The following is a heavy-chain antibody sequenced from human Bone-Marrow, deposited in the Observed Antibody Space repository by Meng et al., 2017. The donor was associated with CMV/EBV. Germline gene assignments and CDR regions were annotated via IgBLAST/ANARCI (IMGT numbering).Heavy chain of an antibody. CDR3: ARLPDSSSSYYYYGMDV. CDR1: GFTFSSYW. D-gene: IGHD6-13*01. J-gene: IGHJ6*01. CDR2: ISSSSSTI. V-gene: IGHV3-48*04. Sequence: GESLKISCAASGFTFSSYWMSWVRQAPGKGLEWVSCISSSSSTIYYADSVKGRFTISRDNAKNSLYLQMNSLRAEDTAVYYCARLPDSSSSYYYYGMDVWGPGTTVTVFS.